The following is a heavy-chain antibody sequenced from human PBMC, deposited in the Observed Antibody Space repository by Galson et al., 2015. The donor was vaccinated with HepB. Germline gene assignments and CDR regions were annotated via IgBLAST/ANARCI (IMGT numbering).Heavy chain of an antibody. CDR2: INHSGST. V-gene: IGHV4-34*01. CDR3: ARGRTVRYPGIAAAGSPRVDP. J-gene: IGHJ5*02. CDR1: GGSFSGYY. D-gene: IGHD6-13*01. Sequence: SETLSLTCAVYGGSFSGYYWSWIRQPPGKGLEWIGEINHSGSTNYNPSLKSRVTISVDTSKNQFSLKLSSVTAADTAVYYCARGRTVRYPGIAAAGSPRVDPWGQGTLVTVSS.